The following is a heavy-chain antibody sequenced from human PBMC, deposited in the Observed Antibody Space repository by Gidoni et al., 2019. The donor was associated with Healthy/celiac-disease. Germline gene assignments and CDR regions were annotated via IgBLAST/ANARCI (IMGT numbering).Heavy chain of an antibody. CDR2: IYYSGST. CDR3: ARAPVGDSSSSGWFDP. Sequence: QLQLQESGPGLLKPSETLSLTCTVSGGPIRSSSYSWGWIRQPPRKGLEWIGSIYYSGSTYYNPSLKSRVTISVDTSKNQFSLKLSSVTAADTAVYYCARAPVGDSSSSGWFDPWGQGTLVTVSS. V-gene: IGHV4-39*07. J-gene: IGHJ5*02. CDR1: GGPIRSSSYS. D-gene: IGHD6-6*01.